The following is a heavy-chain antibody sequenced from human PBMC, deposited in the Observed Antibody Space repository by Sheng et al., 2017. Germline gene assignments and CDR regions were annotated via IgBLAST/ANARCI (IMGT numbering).Heavy chain of an antibody. CDR1: GGSFSAFY. D-gene: IGHD1-26*01. Sequence: QVQLQQWGAGLLKPSETLSLTCAVYGGSFSAFYWSWIRQAPGKGLEWIGEINPSGSTNYNPSLKSRVTISLHTSKNQISLKVTSVTAADTAVYFCARGGGSYYMDVWGKGTTVTVSS. CDR3: ARGGGSYYMDV. J-gene: IGHJ6*03. CDR2: INPSGST. V-gene: IGHV4-34*01.